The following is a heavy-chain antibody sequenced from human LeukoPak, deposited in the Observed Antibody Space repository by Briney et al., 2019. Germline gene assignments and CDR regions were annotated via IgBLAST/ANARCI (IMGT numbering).Heavy chain of an antibody. CDR1: GVSISSSNSY. CDR2: IYYSGNT. Sequence: PSETLSLTCPVSGVSISSSNSYWGWIRQPPGKGLAWIGSIYYSGNTYYNASLKSQVSISIDTSKNQFSLKLTSVTAADTAVYYCARQTGSGLFILPGGQGTLVTVSS. V-gene: IGHV4-39*01. J-gene: IGHJ4*02. D-gene: IGHD3/OR15-3a*01. CDR3: ARQTGSGLFILP.